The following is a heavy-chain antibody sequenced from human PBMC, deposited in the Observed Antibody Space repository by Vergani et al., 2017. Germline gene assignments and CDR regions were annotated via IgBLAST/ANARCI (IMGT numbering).Heavy chain of an antibody. CDR1: GGTFSSYA. CDR3: ARDSHRYCSSTSCYLGSLYYFDY. Sequence: QVQLVQSGAEVKKPGSSVKVSCKASGGTFSSYAISWVRQAPGQGLEWMGRIIPIFGTANYAQKFQGRVTITADESTSTAYMELSSLRSEDTAVYYCARDSHRYCSSTSCYLGSLYYFDYWGQGTLATVSS. V-gene: IGHV1-69*15. CDR2: IIPIFGTA. D-gene: IGHD2-2*01. J-gene: IGHJ4*02.